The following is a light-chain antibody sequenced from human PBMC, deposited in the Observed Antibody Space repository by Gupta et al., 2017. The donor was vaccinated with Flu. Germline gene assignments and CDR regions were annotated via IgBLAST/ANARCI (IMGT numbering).Light chain of an antibody. J-gene: IGLJ1*01. V-gene: IGLV3-1*01. CDR1: KLGDKY. CDR2: QDT. Sequence: SYELTPPPSLSVSPVQTPSITCSGDKLGDKYACWYQQKPGQSPVLVIYQDTQRPSGIPERFSGSNSGNTATLTISGTQAMDEADYYCQAWDSSTAYVFGTGTKVTVL. CDR3: QAWDSSTAYV.